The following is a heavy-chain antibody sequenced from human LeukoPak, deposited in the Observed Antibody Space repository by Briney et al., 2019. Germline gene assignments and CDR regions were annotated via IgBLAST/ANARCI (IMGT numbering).Heavy chain of an antibody. CDR2: IIPILGIA. J-gene: IGHJ3*02. Sequence: SVKVSCKASGGTFSSYTISWVRQAPGQGLEWMGRIIPILGIANYAQKFQGRVTITADKSTSTAYMELSSLRSEDTAVYYCASPGTSLDAFDIWGQGTMVTVSS. CDR1: GGTFSSYT. CDR3: ASPGTSLDAFDI. D-gene: IGHD3/OR15-3a*01. V-gene: IGHV1-69*02.